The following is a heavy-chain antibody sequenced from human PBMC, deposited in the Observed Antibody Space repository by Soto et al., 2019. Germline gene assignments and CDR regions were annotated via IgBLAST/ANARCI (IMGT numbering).Heavy chain of an antibody. V-gene: IGHV1-69*13. CDR3: ARDSHGHGEIAD. Sequence: GASVKVSCKASGGTFSSYAISWVRQAPGQGLEWMGGIIPIFGTANYAQKFQGRVTITADESTSTAYMELSSLRSKDTAVYYCARDSHGHGEIADWGQGTLVTVSS. CDR2: IIPIFGTA. J-gene: IGHJ4*02. CDR1: GGTFSSYA. D-gene: IGHD4-17*01.